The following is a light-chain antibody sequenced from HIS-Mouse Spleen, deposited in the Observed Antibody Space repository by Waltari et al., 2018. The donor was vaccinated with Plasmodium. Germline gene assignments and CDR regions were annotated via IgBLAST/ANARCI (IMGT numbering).Light chain of an antibody. CDR1: SSNIGNNY. CDR2: ENN. J-gene: IGLJ2*01. CDR3: GTWDSSLSAGVV. Sequence: QSVLTQPPSVSAAPGQKVTISCSGSSSNIGNNYVSWSQQLPGTAPKLPIYENNKRPSGIPDRFSGSKAGTSATLGITGRQTGDEADYYCGTWDSSLSAGVVCGGGTKLTVL. V-gene: IGLV1-51*01.